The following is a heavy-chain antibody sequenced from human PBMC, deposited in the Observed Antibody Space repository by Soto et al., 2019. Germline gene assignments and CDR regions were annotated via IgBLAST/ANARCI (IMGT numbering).Heavy chain of an antibody. CDR1: GGSVSGVDYF. CDR3: AREERKGIISWFDP. J-gene: IGHJ5*02. D-gene: IGHD2-21*01. CDR2: IYYTGIT. Sequence: PSETLSLTCTVSGGSVSGVDYFWSWIRQSQGKGLEWIGYIYYTGITHLNPSLKSRLTMAVDTSKNKFSLRLTSVSAADTAVYFCAREERKGIISWFDPWGQGTPVTVSS. V-gene: IGHV4-30-4*01.